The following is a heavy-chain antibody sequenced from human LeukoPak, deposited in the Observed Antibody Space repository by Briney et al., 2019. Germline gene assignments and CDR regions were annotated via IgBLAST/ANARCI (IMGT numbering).Heavy chain of an antibody. V-gene: IGHV1-69*13. D-gene: IGHD3-22*01. CDR1: GGTFSSYA. J-gene: IGHJ4*02. Sequence: SVKVSCKASGGTFSSYAISWVRQAPGQGLEWMGGIIPIFGTANYAQKFQGRVTITADESTSTAYMELSSLRSEDTAVYYCATRYYYDSSGYTGLDYWGQGTQVTVSS. CDR2: IIPIFGTA. CDR3: ATRYYYDSSGYTGLDY.